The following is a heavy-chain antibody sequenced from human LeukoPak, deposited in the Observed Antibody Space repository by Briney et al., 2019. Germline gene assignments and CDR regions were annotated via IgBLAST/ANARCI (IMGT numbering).Heavy chain of an antibody. V-gene: IGHV3-23*01. CDR2: ISGSGGST. CDR1: GLTFSSYG. Sequence: PGGSLRLSCAASGLTFSSYGMTWVRQAPGRGLEWVSAISGSGGSTYYADSVKGRFTISRDNSKNTLYLQMNSLRAEDTAVYYCAKDGNYYGSGSYFIPDYWGQGTLVTVSS. D-gene: IGHD3-10*01. CDR3: AKDGNYYGSGSYFIPDY. J-gene: IGHJ4*02.